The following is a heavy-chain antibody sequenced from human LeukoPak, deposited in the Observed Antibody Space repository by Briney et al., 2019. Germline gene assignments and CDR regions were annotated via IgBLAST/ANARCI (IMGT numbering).Heavy chain of an antibody. Sequence: PGGSLRLSCAASGFTLSNFAMSWVRQAPGKGLEWVSGIDSDGGNTYYADSVKGRFTISRDNAKNTLYLQMNSLRAEDTAVYYCARAPYYYDSSGYRRHDDAFDIWGQGTMVTVSS. CDR3: ARAPYYYDSSGYRRHDDAFDI. V-gene: IGHV3-23*01. J-gene: IGHJ3*02. D-gene: IGHD3-22*01. CDR1: GFTLSNFA. CDR2: IDSDGGNT.